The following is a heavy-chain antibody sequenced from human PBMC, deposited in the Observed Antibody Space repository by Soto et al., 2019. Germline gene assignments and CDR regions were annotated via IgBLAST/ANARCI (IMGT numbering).Heavy chain of an antibody. D-gene: IGHD5-18*01. Sequence: GASVKVSCKASGGTFSSYAISWVRQAPGQGLEWMGGIIPIFGTANYAQKFQGRVTITADESTSTAYMELSSLRSEDTAVYYCARSGYSYGSGYYYGMDVWGQGTTVTVSS. CDR3: ARSGYSYGSGYYYGMDV. J-gene: IGHJ6*02. V-gene: IGHV1-69*13. CDR1: GGTFSSYA. CDR2: IIPIFGTA.